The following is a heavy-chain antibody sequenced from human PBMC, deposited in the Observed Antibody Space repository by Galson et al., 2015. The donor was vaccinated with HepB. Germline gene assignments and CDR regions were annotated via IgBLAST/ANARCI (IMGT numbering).Heavy chain of an antibody. CDR2: LSSHGDNE. J-gene: IGHJ4*02. CDR3: ARTFYFDC. CDR1: GFTFSSYA. D-gene: IGHD3-16*01. V-gene: IGHV3-30*04. Sequence: SLRLSCAASGFTFSSYAMNWVRQAPGKGLEWVAVLSSHGDNEYYADSVKGRFTISRDNSENTVYLQMHSLRVEDTAVYYCARTFYFDCWGQGTLVTVSS.